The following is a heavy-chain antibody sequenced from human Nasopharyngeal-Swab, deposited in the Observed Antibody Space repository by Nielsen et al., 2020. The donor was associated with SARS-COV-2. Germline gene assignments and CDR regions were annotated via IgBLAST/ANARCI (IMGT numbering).Heavy chain of an antibody. Sequence: SQTLSLTCAISGDSVSSNSAAWNWIRQSPSRGLECLGRTYYRSKWYNDYAVSVKSRITINPDTSKNQFSLQLNSVTPEDTAVYYCARDLLWFGELSLEFGNGMDVWGQGTTVTVSS. V-gene: IGHV6-1*01. CDR3: ARDLLWFGELSLEFGNGMDV. J-gene: IGHJ6*02. CDR1: GDSVSSNSAA. D-gene: IGHD3-10*01. CDR2: TYYRSKWYN.